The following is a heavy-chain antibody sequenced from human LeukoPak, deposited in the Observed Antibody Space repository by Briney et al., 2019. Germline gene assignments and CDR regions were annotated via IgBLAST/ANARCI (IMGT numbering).Heavy chain of an antibody. CDR2: IGGGDT. J-gene: IGHJ4*02. CDR1: GFTFRNFA. CDR3: AKDGQSFNSMYDYFDS. D-gene: IGHD2-8*01. Sequence: GRSLRLSCSASGFTFRNFAISWVRQAPGKCLEWVSSIGGGDTHYADSVKGRFTISRDDSRSTVDLQMSSLRAEDTAVYYCAKDGQSFNSMYDYFDSWGQGTLVTVSS. V-gene: IGHV3-23*01.